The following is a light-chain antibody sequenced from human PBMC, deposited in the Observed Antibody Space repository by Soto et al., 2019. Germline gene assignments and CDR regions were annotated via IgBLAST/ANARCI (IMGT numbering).Light chain of an antibody. CDR1: SSNIGAGYD. CDR3: QSYDSSLSGWV. CDR2: DYS. J-gene: IGLJ3*02. V-gene: IGLV1-40*01. Sequence: QSVLTQPPSVSGAPGQRVTISCTGSSSNIGAGYDVHWYQQLPGTAPQLLISDYSNRPSGVPDRFSGSKAGTSASLAITGLQAEDEADYYCQSYDSSLSGWVFGGGTKLTVL.